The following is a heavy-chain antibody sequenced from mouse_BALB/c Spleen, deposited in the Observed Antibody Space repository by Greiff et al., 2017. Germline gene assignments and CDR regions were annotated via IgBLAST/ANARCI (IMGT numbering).Heavy chain of an antibody. CDR3: AKHALSGNYRDYFDY. D-gene: IGHD2-1*01. V-gene: IGHV2-6-5*01. CDR1: GFSLTDYG. J-gene: IGHJ2*01. Sequence: LVAPSQSLSITCTVSGFSLTDYGVSWIRQPPGKGLEWLGVIWGGGSTYYNSALKSRLSISKDNSKSQVFLKMNSLQTDDTAMYYCAKHALSGNYRDYFDYWGQGTTLTVSS. CDR2: IWGGGST.